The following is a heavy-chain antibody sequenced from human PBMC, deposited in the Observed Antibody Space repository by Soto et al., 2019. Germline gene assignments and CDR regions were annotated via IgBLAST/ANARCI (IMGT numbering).Heavy chain of an antibody. Sequence: QVQLVQSGAELKKPGASVKVSCKASGNTVPNYAIHWVRQAPGQRLEWMGWINGGNGNTYYSEHFQGRVTFTRDTSAGTVLMQLSSLTSEDTAVYYCARDDSGFSGSHYIDYFNYWGQGALVTVSS. CDR3: ARDDSGFSGSHYIDYFNY. CDR2: INGGNGNT. V-gene: IGHV1-3*01. D-gene: IGHD1-26*01. J-gene: IGHJ4*02. CDR1: GNTVPNYA.